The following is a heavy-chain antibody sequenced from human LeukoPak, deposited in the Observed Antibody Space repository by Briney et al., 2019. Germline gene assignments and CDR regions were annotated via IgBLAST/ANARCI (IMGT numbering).Heavy chain of an antibody. CDR3: ARDQIVVVPAAMLGDYYYYYMDV. CDR1: GFTFSSDW. CDR2: IKQDGSEK. V-gene: IGHV3-7*01. J-gene: IGHJ6*03. Sequence: PGGSLRLSCAASGFTFSSDWMSWVRQAPGKGLEWVANIKQDGSEKYYVDSVKGRFTISRDNAKNSLYLQMDSLRAEDTAVYSCARDQIVVVPAAMLGDYYYYYMDVWGKGTTVTVSS. D-gene: IGHD2-2*01.